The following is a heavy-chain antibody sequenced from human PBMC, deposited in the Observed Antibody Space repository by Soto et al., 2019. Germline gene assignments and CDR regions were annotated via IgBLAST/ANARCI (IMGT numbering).Heavy chain of an antibody. V-gene: IGHV1-46*01. CDR2: INPSGGST. CDR3: ARAHPPFSSGWSTTDY. CDR1: GYTFTSYY. D-gene: IGHD6-19*01. J-gene: IGHJ4*02. Sequence: GASVKVSCKASGYTFTSYYMHWVRQAPGQGLEWMGIINPSGGSTSYAQKFQGRVTMTRDTSTSTVYMELSSLRSEDTAVYYCARAHPPFSSGWSTTDYWGQGTLVTVSS.